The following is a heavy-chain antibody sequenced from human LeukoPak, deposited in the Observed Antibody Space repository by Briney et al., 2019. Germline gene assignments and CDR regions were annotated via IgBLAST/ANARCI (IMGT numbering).Heavy chain of an antibody. V-gene: IGHV4-4*08. D-gene: IGHD3-10*01. CDR1: GGSFSGYY. Sequence: SEALSLTCAVYGGSFSGYYWSWIRQPPGKGLEWIGRIYTSGSTNYNPSLKSRVTISVDTSKNQFSLKLSSVTAADTAVYYRARDPGNRSLLWFGELYPTWGQGTLVTVS. J-gene: IGHJ4*02. CDR2: IYTSGST. CDR3: ARDPGNRSLLWFGELYPT.